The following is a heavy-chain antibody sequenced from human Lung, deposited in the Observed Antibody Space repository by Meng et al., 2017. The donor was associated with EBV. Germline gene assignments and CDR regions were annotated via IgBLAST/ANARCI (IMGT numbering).Heavy chain of an antibody. J-gene: IGHJ4*02. D-gene: IGHD3-10*01. CDR3: AKGTPGRRYAKN. Sequence: QVQVGHAVAEMKRPGASVQVSCTASHYTFTGYGVSWFRQAPGQGLEWMAWLGAHDGDTSHAPRFQGRVTVTADRPTATAYMELRNLRSDDTGVYYCAKGTPGRRYAKNWGQGTLVTVSS. V-gene: IGHV1-18*01. CDR1: HYTFTGYG. CDR2: LGAHDGDT.